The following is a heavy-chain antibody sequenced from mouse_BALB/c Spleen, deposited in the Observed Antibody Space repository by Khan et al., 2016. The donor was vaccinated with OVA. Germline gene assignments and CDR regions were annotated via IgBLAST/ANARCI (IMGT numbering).Heavy chain of an antibody. V-gene: IGHV1S81*02. D-gene: IGHD1-1*01. J-gene: IGHJ2*01. CDR3: ARIKKIVATYFDY. CDR2: TNPTNGRT. Sequence: QVHVKQSGAELVKAGASVKMSCKASGYTFTSYWMHWVKQRLGQGLEWFAETNPTNGRTYYNEKFKSKATLTVDKSSSTAYMLLSGPTFEDSVVYYCARIKKIVATYFDYWGQGTTLTVSS. CDR1: GYTFTSYW.